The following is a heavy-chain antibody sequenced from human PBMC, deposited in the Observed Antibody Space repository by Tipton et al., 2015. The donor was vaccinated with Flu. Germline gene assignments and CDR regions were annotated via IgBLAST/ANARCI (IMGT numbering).Heavy chain of an antibody. V-gene: IGHV4-59*01. CDR3: ARDWSGTTTSYFDY. CDR1: GGSFSGYY. D-gene: IGHD3-10*01. J-gene: IGHJ4*02. CDR2: IYYSGST. Sequence: TLSLTCAVYGGSFSGYYWNWIRQPPGKGLEWIGYIYYSGSTNYNPSLKSRVTISVDTSKNQFSLKLSSVTAADTAVYYCARDWSGTTTSYFDYWGQGTLVTVSS.